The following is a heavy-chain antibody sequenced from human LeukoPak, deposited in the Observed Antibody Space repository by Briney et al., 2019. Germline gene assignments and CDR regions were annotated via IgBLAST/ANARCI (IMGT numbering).Heavy chain of an antibody. J-gene: IGHJ3*02. V-gene: IGHV4-4*07. CDR2: IYTSGST. D-gene: IGHD6-19*01. CDR1: GGPISSYY. Sequence: PSETLSLTCTVSGGPISSYYWSWIRQPAGKGLEWIGRIYTSGSTNYNPSLESRVTMSVDTSKNQFSLKLSSVTAADTAVYYCAKGKYSSGWYLAFDIWGQGTMVTVSS. CDR3: AKGKYSSGWYLAFDI.